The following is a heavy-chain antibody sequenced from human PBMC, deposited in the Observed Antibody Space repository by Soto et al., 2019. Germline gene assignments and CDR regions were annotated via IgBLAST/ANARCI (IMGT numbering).Heavy chain of an antibody. V-gene: IGHV3-33*08. CDR1: GVTCVSHG. J-gene: IGHJ3*02. D-gene: IGHD2-8*01. CDR2: IWCDSSNK. Sequence: TGGSLRLRCAASGVTCVSHGRNWVRQAPGKGLEWVAAIWCDSSNKYYADSVKGRFTISRDNSKNALYLQMNSLRAEDTAVYYCARDTEDIVLIPAFDIWGQGTMVTVSS. CDR3: ARDTEDIVLIPAFDI.